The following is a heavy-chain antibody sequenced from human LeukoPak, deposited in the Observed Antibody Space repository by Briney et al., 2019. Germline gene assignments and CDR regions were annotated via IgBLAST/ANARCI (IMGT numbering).Heavy chain of an antibody. J-gene: IGHJ4*02. D-gene: IGHD2-2*01. CDR1: GYTFTGYY. V-gene: IGHV1-2*02. CDR2: INADSGGT. CDR3: AFIGRYCSSTSCSFDY. Sequence: ASVKVSCKASGYTFTGYYMHWLRQAPGQGLELMGWINADSGGTNYAQKFQGRVTMTRDTSISTAYMELSRLRSDHTAVYYCAFIGRYCSSTSCSFDYRGQGTLVTVSS.